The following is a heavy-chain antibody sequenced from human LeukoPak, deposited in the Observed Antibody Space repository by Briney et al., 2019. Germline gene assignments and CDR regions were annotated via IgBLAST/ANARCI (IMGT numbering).Heavy chain of an antibody. V-gene: IGHV4-59*08. D-gene: IGHD2-15*01. J-gene: IGHJ6*03. CDR1: GGSISGYY. Sequence: SETLSLTCTVSGGSISGYYWSWIRRSPGKGLEWIGYIYYIGSTNYYPSLKSRITISVDMSKNQVSLKLSSVTAADTAVYYCVRHGCSGGTCNSSYYMDVWGKGTTVTVSS. CDR3: VRHGCSGGTCNSSYYMDV. CDR2: IYYIGST.